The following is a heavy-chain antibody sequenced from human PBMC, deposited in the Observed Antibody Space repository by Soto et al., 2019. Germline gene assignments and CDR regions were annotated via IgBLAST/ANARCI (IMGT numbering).Heavy chain of an antibody. D-gene: IGHD3-3*01. CDR3: AKDKDYDFWSGYYFSGRSSGYYGMDV. V-gene: IGHV3-30*18. CDR1: GFTFSSYG. J-gene: IGHJ6*02. Sequence: QVQLVESGGGVVQPGRSLRLSCAASGFTFSSYGMHWVRQAPGKGLEWVAVISYDGSNKYYADSVKGRFTISRDNSKNTLYLQMNSLRAEDTAVYYCAKDKDYDFWSGYYFSGRSSGYYGMDVWCQGTTVTVSS. CDR2: ISYDGSNK.